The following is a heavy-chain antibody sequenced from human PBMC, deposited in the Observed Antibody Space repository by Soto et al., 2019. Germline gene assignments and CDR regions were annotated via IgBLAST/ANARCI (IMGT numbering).Heavy chain of an antibody. D-gene: IGHD2-15*01. CDR1: GYSFTIYG. V-gene: IGHV1-18*01. CDR2: ISTYDGNT. Sequence: GASVEVSCKASGYSFTIYGITWVRQAPGQGLEWMGWISTYDGNTNYAQNFQGRVSMARDTSTSTAYMELRSPRSDDTAVYYCARDRGRSCIGGTCPFDYWGQGTLVTVSS. CDR3: ARDRGRSCIGGTCPFDY. J-gene: IGHJ4*02.